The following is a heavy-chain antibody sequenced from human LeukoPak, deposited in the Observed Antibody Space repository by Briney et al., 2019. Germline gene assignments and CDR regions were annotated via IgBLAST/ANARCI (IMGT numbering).Heavy chain of an antibody. D-gene: IGHD3-16*02. CDR2: ISSSSSYI. J-gene: IGHJ6*03. CDR1: KFTFSSYS. CDR3: ARGVSYYYYMDV. Sequence: GGSLRLSCVASKFTFSSYSMNWVRQAPGKGLEWVSFISSSSSYIYYADSVKGRFTISRDNAKNSVYLQMNSLRAEDTAVYYCARGVSYYYYMDVWGKGTTVTISS. V-gene: IGHV3-21*01.